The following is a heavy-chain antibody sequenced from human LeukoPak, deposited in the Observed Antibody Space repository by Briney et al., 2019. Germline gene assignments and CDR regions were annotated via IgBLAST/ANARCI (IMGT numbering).Heavy chain of an antibody. CDR1: GYTFTSYD. V-gene: IGHV1-8*01. CDR3: ARAKGRWDLPPDY. Sequence: ASVKVSCKASGYTFTSYDVNWVRQATGQGLGWMGWMNPNSGNTGYAQKFQGRVTMTRNTSISTAYMEVSSLRSEDTAVYYCARAKGRWDLPPDYWGQGTLVTVSS. D-gene: IGHD4-23*01. J-gene: IGHJ4*02. CDR2: MNPNSGNT.